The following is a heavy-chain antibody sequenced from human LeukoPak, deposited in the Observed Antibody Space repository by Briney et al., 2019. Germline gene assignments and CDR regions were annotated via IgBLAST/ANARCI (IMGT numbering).Heavy chain of an antibody. Sequence: PSETLSLTCTDSGGSISSYYWGWIRQPPGKGLEWIGSIYYSGSTYYNPSLKSRVTISVDTSKNQFSLKLSSVTAADTAVYYCARLGYDILTGPSTFDYWGQGTLVTVSS. V-gene: IGHV4-39*01. D-gene: IGHD3-9*01. CDR1: GGSISSYY. CDR2: IYYSGST. CDR3: ARLGYDILTGPSTFDY. J-gene: IGHJ4*02.